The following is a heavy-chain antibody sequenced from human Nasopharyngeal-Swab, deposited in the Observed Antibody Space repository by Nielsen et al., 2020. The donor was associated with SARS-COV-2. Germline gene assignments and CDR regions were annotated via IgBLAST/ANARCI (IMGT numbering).Heavy chain of an antibody. CDR1: GGSISSYY. CDR3: ARQDCVRAFDI. D-gene: IGHD2-21*02. CDR2: IYYSGST. J-gene: IGHJ3*02. V-gene: IGHV4-59*08. Sequence: SETLSLTCTVPGGSISSYYWSWIRQPPGKGLEWIGYIYYSGSTNYNPSLKSRVTISVDTSKNQFSLKLRSVTAADTAVYYCARQDCVRAFDIWGQGTMVTVSS.